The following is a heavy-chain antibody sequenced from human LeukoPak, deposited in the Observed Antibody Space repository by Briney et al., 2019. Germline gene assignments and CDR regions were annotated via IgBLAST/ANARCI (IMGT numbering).Heavy chain of an antibody. V-gene: IGHV1-2*02. J-gene: IGHJ5*02. D-gene: IGHD6-13*01. CDR3: AREGIAAAGSNWFDP. CDR1: GYTFTGYY. Sequence: GASVTVSCKASGYTFTGYYMHWVRQAPGQGLEWMGWINPNSGGTNYAQKFQGRVTMTRDTSISTAYMELSRLRSDDTAVYYCAREGIAAAGSNWFDPWGQGTLVTVSS. CDR2: INPNSGGT.